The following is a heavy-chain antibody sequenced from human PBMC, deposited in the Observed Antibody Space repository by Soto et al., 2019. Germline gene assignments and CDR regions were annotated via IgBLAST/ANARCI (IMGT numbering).Heavy chain of an antibody. Sequence: QITLKESGPTLVKPTQPLTLTCTFSGFSLSTSGVGVAWIRQPPGKALEWLALIYWDDDKRYRPSLESRLTITKDTSQNPVVLTMTNIVSVDTATYYCAYLPCSGGSCYWFSFSGMDVWGQGTTVTVSS. D-gene: IGHD2-15*01. CDR2: IYWDDDK. J-gene: IGHJ6*02. V-gene: IGHV2-5*02. CDR1: GFSLSTSGVG. CDR3: AYLPCSGGSCYWFSFSGMDV.